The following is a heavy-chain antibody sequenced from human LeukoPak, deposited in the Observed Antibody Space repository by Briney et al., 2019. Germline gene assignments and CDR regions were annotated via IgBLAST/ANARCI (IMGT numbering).Heavy chain of an antibody. CDR1: GGSINSYY. CDR2: VSYTGRT. D-gene: IGHD3-22*01. Sequence: MSSETLSLTCTVSGGSINSYYWSWIRQPPGKRLEWIGYVSYTGRTKYNPSLQSRVTISIDTSKSQLSLKLTSVTSADTAVYSCARLLDNDISGDPDTFDVWGQGTTVIVSS. V-gene: IGHV4-59*01. J-gene: IGHJ3*01. CDR3: ARLLDNDISGDPDTFDV.